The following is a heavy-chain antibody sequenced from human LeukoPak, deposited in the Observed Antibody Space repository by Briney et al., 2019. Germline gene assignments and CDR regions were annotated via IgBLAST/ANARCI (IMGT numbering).Heavy chain of an antibody. CDR2: IKQDGSEK. CDR1: GFTFSTSW. V-gene: IGHV3-7*01. J-gene: IGHJ4*02. D-gene: IGHD3-3*01. Sequence: GSLRLSCAASGFTFSTSWMTWVRQAPGKGLEWVANIKQDGSEKYYVDSVKGRFAVSRGNAKNSLYLQMNSLRAEDTAVYYCARAQSGFWSGYCFDYWGQGTLVTVSS. CDR3: ARAQSGFWSGYCFDY.